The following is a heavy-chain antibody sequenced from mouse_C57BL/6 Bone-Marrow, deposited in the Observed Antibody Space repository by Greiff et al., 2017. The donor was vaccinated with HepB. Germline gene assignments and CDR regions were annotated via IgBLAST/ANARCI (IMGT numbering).Heavy chain of an antibody. D-gene: IGHD1-1*01. J-gene: IGHJ2*01. V-gene: IGHV1-69*01. Sequence: QVQLQQPGAELVKPGASVKLSCKASGYTFTSYWMHWVKQRPGRGLEWIGRIDPSDSYTNYNQKFKGKSTLTVDKSSSTAYMQLSSLTSEDSAVYYCARKDYGSSNYFDYWGQGTTLTVSS. CDR1: GYTFTSYW. CDR3: ARKDYGSSNYFDY. CDR2: IDPSDSYT.